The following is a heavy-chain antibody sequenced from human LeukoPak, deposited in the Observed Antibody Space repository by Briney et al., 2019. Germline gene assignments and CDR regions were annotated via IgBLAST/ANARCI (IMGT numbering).Heavy chain of an antibody. V-gene: IGHV3-33*01. Sequence: GGSLRLSCAASGFIFSNYGMHWVRQAPGKGLEWVAVIWYDGSNKYYADSVKGRFTISRDNSKNTLYLQMNSLRAEDTAVYYCAGGYSYGYRHYYGMDVWGQGTTVTVSS. CDR1: GFIFSNYG. CDR3: AGGYSYGYRHYYGMDV. CDR2: IWYDGSNK. J-gene: IGHJ6*02. D-gene: IGHD5-18*01.